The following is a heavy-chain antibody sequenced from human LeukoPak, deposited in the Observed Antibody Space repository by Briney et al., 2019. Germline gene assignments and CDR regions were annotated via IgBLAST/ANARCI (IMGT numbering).Heavy chain of an antibody. Sequence: GGSLRLSCAAPGFTFSSYAMHWVRQAPGKGLEWVAVISYDGSNKYYADSVKGRYTISRDNSKNTLYLQMNSLRAEDTAVYYCAKSDSPYSSSWYPWGYWGQGTLVTVSS. V-gene: IGHV3-30-3*02. D-gene: IGHD6-13*01. CDR2: ISYDGSNK. CDR3: AKSDSPYSSSWYPWGY. J-gene: IGHJ4*02. CDR1: GFTFSSYA.